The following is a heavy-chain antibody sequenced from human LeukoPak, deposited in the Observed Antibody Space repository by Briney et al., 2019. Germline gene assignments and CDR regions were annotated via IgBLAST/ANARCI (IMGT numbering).Heavy chain of an antibody. D-gene: IGHD3-22*01. J-gene: IGHJ4*02. V-gene: IGHV7-4-1*02. CDR2: INTNTGNP. Sequence: ASVKVSCKASGYTFTSYAMNWVRQAPGQGLEWMGWINTNTGNPTYAQGFTGRFVFSLDTSVSTAYLQISSLKAEDTAVYYCARGGYYDSSGYYYEFNSKGIDYWGQGTLVTVSS. CDR1: GYTFTSYA. CDR3: ARGGYYDSSGYYYEFNSKGIDY.